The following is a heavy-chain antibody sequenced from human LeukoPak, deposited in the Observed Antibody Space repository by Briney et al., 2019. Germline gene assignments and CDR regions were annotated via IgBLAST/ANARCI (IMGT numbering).Heavy chain of an antibody. CDR3: ARGPLVTIFGVVIRSFDY. D-gene: IGHD3-3*01. CDR2: INPSGGST. Sequence: GASVTVSCKASGYTFTIYYMHWVRQAPGQGLEWMGIINPSGGSTSYAQKFQGRVTMTRDTSTSTVYMELSSLRSEDTAVYYCARGPLVTIFGVVIRSFDYWGQGTLVTVSS. V-gene: IGHV1-46*01. J-gene: IGHJ4*02. CDR1: GYTFTIYY.